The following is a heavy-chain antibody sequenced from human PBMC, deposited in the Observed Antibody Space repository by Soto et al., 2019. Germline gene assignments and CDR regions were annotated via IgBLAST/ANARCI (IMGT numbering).Heavy chain of an antibody. D-gene: IGHD1-26*01. V-gene: IGHV1-46*01. J-gene: IGHJ4*02. CDR3: GGDPAQRPTVGDFAS. Sequence: ASVKVSCKASGYTFTSYYMHWVRQAPGQGVEWMGIINPSGGSKSYAQKFQGRVTMTRDTSTSTVYMELSSLRSEDTAVYYCGGDPAQRPTVGDFASGGKGTLVTVPS. CDR2: INPSGGSK. CDR1: GYTFTSYY.